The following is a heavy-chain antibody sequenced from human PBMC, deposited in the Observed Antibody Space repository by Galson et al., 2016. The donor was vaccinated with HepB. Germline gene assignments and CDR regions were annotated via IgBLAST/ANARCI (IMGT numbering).Heavy chain of an antibody. D-gene: IGHD2-8*01. J-gene: IGHJ6*02. CDR3: ARACTNGVCQSPTGLDV. CDR2: IGAAGNT. Sequence: SLRLSCAASGFTFSNYDMHWVRRPTGKGLEWVSVIGAAGNTYYPDSVKGRFVISRENAKNSLYLQMNSLRVGDTAVYYCARACTNGVCQSPTGLDVWGQGTTVTVSS. CDR1: GFTFSNYD. V-gene: IGHV3-13*04.